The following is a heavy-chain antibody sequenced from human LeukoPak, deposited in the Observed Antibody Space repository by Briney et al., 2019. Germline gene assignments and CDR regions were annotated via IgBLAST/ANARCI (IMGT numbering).Heavy chain of an antibody. V-gene: IGHV3-33*01. D-gene: IGHD2-2*01. Sequence: GGSLRLSCAASGFTFGSYGMHWVRQAPGKGLEWVAVIWYDGSNKYYADSVKGRFTISRDNSKNTLYLQMNSLRAEDTAVYYCAREVGVPAALTYYYYGTDVWGQRTTVTVSS. J-gene: IGHJ6*02. CDR2: IWYDGSNK. CDR1: GFTFGSYG. CDR3: AREVGVPAALTYYYYGTDV.